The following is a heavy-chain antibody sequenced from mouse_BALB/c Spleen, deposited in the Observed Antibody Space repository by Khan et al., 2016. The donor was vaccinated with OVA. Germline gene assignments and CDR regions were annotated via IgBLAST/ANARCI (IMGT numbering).Heavy chain of an antibody. V-gene: IGHV1-4*01. CDR3: TRDGAYYRNDGWFAY. CDR1: GYTFTTDT. Sequence: VQLKQSGAELARPWASVKMSCKASGYTFTTDTIHWIKQRPGQDQEGIRFINPNNGYTNYNQKFKDKATFTADKSSTTAYLPLSSLPSDDSAVYYCTRDGAYYRNDGWFAYWGQGTLVTVSA. J-gene: IGHJ3*01. D-gene: IGHD2-14*01. CDR2: INPNNGYT.